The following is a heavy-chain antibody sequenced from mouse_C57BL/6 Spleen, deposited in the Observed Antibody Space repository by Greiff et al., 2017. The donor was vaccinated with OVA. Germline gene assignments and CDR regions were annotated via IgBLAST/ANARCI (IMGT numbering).Heavy chain of an antibody. CDR2: IDPETGGT. V-gene: IGHV1-15*01. J-gene: IGHJ3*01. CDR1: GYTFTDYE. D-gene: IGHD6-1*01. CDR3: TRSYHASLCFAY. Sequence: VQLQESGAELVRPGASVTLSCKASGYTFTDYEMHWVKQTPVHGLEWIGAIDPETGGTAYNQKFKGKAILTADKSSSTAYMELRSLTSEDSAVYYCTRSYHASLCFAYWGQGTLVTVSA.